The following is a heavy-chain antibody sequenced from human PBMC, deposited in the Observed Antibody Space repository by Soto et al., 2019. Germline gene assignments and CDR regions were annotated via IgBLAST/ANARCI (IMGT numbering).Heavy chain of an antibody. J-gene: IGHJ6*02. Sequence: QVQLVQSGPEVKKPGSSVRVSCKTSGGTFRTSAISWVRQAPGQGLEWMGGIMPVFSTPDYAQKFHGRVTITAYESMSTAYMELSSLRSEDTAVYYCARDKDRQQLGGNYYYIMDVWGQGTTVTVSS. CDR2: IMPVFSTP. CDR1: GGTFRTSA. V-gene: IGHV1-69*12. CDR3: ARDKDRQQLGGNYYYIMDV. D-gene: IGHD3-3*02.